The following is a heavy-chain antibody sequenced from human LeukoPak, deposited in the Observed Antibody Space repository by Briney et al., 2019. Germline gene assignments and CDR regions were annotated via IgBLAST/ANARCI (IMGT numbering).Heavy chain of an antibody. CDR2: ISGSGGST. D-gene: IGHD3-3*01. CDR3: AGSASGYYDY. V-gene: IGHV3-23*01. J-gene: IGHJ4*02. Sequence: GGSLRLSCAASGFTFSSYAMSWFRQAPGKGLEWVSAISGSGGSTYYADSVKGRFTISRDNAKNSLYLQMNSLRAEDTAVYYCAGSASGYYDYWGQGTLVTVSS. CDR1: GFTFSSYA.